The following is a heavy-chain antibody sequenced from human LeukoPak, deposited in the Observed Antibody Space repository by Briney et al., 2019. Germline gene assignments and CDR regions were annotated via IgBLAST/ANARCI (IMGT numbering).Heavy chain of an antibody. CDR2: INHSGST. J-gene: IGHJ5*02. V-gene: IGHV4-34*01. Sequence: SETLSLTCAVYGGSFSGYYWSWIRQPPGKGLEWIGEINHSGSTNYNPSLKSRVTISVDTSKNQFSLKLSSVTDADTAVYYCASNRGYSSSWYWFNWFDPWGQGTLVTVSS. CDR1: GGSFSGYY. CDR3: ASNRGYSSSWYWFNWFDP. D-gene: IGHD6-13*01.